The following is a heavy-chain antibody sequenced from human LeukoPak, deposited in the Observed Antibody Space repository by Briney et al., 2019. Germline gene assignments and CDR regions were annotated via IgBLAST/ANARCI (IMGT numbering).Heavy chain of an antibody. CDR1: GGSISSYY. V-gene: IGHV4-4*07. D-gene: IGHD6-25*01. Sequence: SETLSLTCTVSGGSISSYYWSWIRQPAGKGLEWIGRIYTSGSTNYNPSLKSRVSISVDTSKNQFSLKLSSVTAADTAVYYCVRSAIDAFDIWGQGTMVTVSS. J-gene: IGHJ3*02. CDR2: IYTSGST. CDR3: VRSAIDAFDI.